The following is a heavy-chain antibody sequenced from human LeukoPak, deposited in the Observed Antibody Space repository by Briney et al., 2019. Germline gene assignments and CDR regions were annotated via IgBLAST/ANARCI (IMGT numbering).Heavy chain of an antibody. Sequence: GGSPRLSCAASGFTFDDYAMHWVRQAPGKGLEWVSGISWNSGSIGYADSVKGRFTISRDNAKNSLYLQMNSLRSEDTAVYYCARVRQQLYEVFDPWGQGTLVTVSS. J-gene: IGHJ5*02. CDR1: GFTFDDYA. V-gene: IGHV3-9*01. CDR2: ISWNSGSI. CDR3: ARVRQQLYEVFDP. D-gene: IGHD6-13*01.